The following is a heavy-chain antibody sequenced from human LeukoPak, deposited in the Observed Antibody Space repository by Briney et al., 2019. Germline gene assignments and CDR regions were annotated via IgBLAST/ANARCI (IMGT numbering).Heavy chain of an antibody. D-gene: IGHD6-19*01. J-gene: IGHJ4*02. CDR3: ARDARKYSSGWYFDY. CDR2: IYSGGST. Sequence: PGGSLRLSCAASGFTVSSNYMRWVRPAPGKGLEWVLVIYSGGSTYYADSVKGRFTISRDNSKNTLYLQMNSLRAEDTAVYYCARDARKYSSGWYFDYWGQGTLVTVSS. CDR1: GFTVSSNY. V-gene: IGHV3-66*01.